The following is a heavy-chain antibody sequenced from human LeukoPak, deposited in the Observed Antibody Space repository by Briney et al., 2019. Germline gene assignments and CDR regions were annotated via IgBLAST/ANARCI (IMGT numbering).Heavy chain of an antibody. J-gene: IGHJ4*02. V-gene: IGHV3-48*01. Sequence: GESLKISCAASGFTFSSYSMNWVRQAPGKGLEWVSYISSSSSTIYYADSVKGRFTISRDNAKNSLYLQMNSLRAEDTAVYYCARASIVVVPAASRGDYWGQGTLVTVSS. CDR3: ARASIVVVPAASRGDY. D-gene: IGHD2-2*01. CDR1: GFTFSSYS. CDR2: ISSSSSTI.